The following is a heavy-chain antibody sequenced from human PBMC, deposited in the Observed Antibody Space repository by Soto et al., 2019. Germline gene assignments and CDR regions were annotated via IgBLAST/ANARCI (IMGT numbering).Heavy chain of an antibody. V-gene: IGHV1-46*01. CDR3: ATSVNSAMAFDY. D-gene: IGHD5-18*01. CDR2: INPNGGIT. Sequence: ASVNVSCKASGYTFTHYYIHWVRQAPGQGLEWMGIINPNGGITTYAQKFRAGFSMTRDTSTSTVYLELSSLRSEDSAVYYCATSVNSAMAFDYWGQGTLVTVSS. CDR1: GYTFTHYY. J-gene: IGHJ4*02.